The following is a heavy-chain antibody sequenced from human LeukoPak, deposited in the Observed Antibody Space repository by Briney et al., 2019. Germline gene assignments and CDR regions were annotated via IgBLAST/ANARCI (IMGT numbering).Heavy chain of an antibody. CDR1: GGSISSSGYY. V-gene: IGHV4-61*05. J-gene: IGHJ4*02. D-gene: IGHD6-19*01. Sequence: PSETLSLTCTVSGGSISSSGYYWSWIRQPPGKGLEWIGYIYYSGSTNYNPSLKGRVTISVDTSKNQFSLKLSSVTAADTAVYYCARRGAVAGREYYFDYWGQETLVTVSS. CDR3: ARRGAVAGREYYFDY. CDR2: IYYSGST.